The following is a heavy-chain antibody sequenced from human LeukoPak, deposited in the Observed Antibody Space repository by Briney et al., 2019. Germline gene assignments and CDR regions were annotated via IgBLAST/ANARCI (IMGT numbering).Heavy chain of an antibody. CDR2: ICYSGST. D-gene: IGHD4-23*01. V-gene: IGHV4-59*08. CDR3: AFYGGSVGHAFVI. J-gene: IGHJ3*02. CDR1: GVSFSSYY. Sequence: PSETLSLTCAVSGVSFSSYYWNWIRQPPSPGLEFSGYICYSGSTNYNPSLQSRVAISVDTSKNQFSLNLSSVTAGDRAVYCCAFYGGSVGHAFVIWVQGRMVTV.